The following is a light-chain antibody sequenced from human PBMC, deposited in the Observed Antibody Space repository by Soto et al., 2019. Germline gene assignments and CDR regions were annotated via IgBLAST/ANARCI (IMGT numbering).Light chain of an antibody. CDR1: QRVSRTY. CDR2: GAS. Sequence: EIALTQSPGTLSVSPGERATLSCGASQRVSRTYFALYQQKPCQAPRLLIYGASSRATVIPDRFIGSGSGTDFTLTIGRMAPEDFAVYDCQQYGSPITFGQGTRLEIK. V-gene: IGKV3-20*01. CDR3: QQYGSPIT. J-gene: IGKJ5*01.